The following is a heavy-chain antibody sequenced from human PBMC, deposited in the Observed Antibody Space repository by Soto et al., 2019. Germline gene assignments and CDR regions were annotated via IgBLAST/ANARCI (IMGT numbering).Heavy chain of an antibody. J-gene: IGHJ6*02. CDR2: IYPGDSDT. CDR1: GYSFTNYW. D-gene: IGHD6-13*01. Sequence: GASLKISCKGSGYSFTNYWIGWVRQMPGKGLEWMGSIYPGDSDTRYSPSFQGQVTISADRSISTAYLRWSSLRASDTAMYYCARHGGIAALDYGMDVWGQGTTVTVSS. V-gene: IGHV5-51*01. CDR3: ARHGGIAALDYGMDV.